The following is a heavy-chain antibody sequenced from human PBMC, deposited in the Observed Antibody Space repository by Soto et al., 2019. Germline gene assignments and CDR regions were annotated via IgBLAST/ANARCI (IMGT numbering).Heavy chain of an antibody. Sequence: PSETLSLTCTVSGGSISSSSYYWGWIRQPPGKGLEWIGSIYYSGSTYYNPSLKSRVTISVDTSKNQFSLKLSSVTAADTAVYYCARPRYSGYDDAFDIWGQGTMVTVSS. CDR2: IYYSGST. CDR1: GGSISSSSYY. D-gene: IGHD5-12*01. V-gene: IGHV4-39*01. J-gene: IGHJ3*02. CDR3: ARPRYSGYDDAFDI.